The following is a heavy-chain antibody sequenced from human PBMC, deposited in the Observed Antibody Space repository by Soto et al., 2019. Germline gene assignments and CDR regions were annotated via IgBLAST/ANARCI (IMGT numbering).Heavy chain of an antibody. Sequence: XGCLRLSCAASAFTFNNYTMSWVRQAPGKGLEWVSGIGGSGRTTYYADSVKGRFTISRDNSNNTLFLQMNSLRAEDTAVYYCAKSRYSDSSGDFYDYWGHGTLVTVSS. CDR2: IGGSGRTT. J-gene: IGHJ4*01. D-gene: IGHD3-22*01. CDR1: AFTFNNYT. CDR3: AKSRYSDSSGDFYDY. V-gene: IGHV3-23*01.